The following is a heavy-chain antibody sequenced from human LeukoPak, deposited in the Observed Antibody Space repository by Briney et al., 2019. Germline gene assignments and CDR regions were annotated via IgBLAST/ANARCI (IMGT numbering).Heavy chain of an antibody. J-gene: IGHJ6*02. CDR2: ISAYNGNT. V-gene: IGHV1-18*01. D-gene: IGHD6-25*01. CDR1: GYSFAGYG. Sequence: ASVKVSCKASGYSFAGYGISWVRQAPGEGLEWMGWISAYNGNTNYAQKLQGRVTMTTDTSTSTAYMELRSLRSDDTAVYYCARDIQRTSYYYYGMDVWGQGTTVTVSS. CDR3: ARDIQRTSYYYYGMDV.